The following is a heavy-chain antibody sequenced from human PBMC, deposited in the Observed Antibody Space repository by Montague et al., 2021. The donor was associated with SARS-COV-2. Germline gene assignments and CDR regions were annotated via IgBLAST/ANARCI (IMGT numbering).Heavy chain of an antibody. CDR1: GFTFSSYW. Sequence: SLSLSWSASGFTFSSYWMHWVRQAPGKGLVWVSRINIDGSSTSYADSVKGRFTISRDNAKNTLYLQMNSLRAEDTAVYYCARVYYDFWSGSTANWYYGMDVWGQGTTVTVSS. J-gene: IGHJ6*02. CDR2: INIDGSST. V-gene: IGHV3-74*01. CDR3: ARVYYDFWSGSTANWYYGMDV. D-gene: IGHD3-3*01.